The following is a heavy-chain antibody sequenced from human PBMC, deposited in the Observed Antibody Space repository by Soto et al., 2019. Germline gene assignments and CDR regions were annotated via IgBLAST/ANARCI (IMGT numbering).Heavy chain of an antibody. CDR3: ARLCVAVAENWFDP. D-gene: IGHD6-19*01. Sequence: KVSIKAAGGAYRSSAISWGRQDTGQGLEWMGGIIPIFGTANYAQKFQGRVTITADESTSTAYMELSSLRSEDTAVEDCARLCVAVAENWFDPWVRGTLVPV. CDR1: GGAYRSSA. CDR2: IIPIFGTA. J-gene: IGHJ5*02. V-gene: IGHV1-69*01.